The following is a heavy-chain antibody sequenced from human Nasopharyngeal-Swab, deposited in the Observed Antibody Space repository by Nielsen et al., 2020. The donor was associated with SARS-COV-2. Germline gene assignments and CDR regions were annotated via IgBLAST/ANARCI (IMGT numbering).Heavy chain of an antibody. J-gene: IGHJ4*02. V-gene: IGHV1-2*02. D-gene: IGHD2-21*01. CDR2: INPNSGGT. CDR3: AREAAKGETAIDY. Sequence: ASVQVSCKASGYTFTGYYMHWVRQAPGQGLEWMGWINPNSGGTNYAQKFQGRVTMTRDTSISTAYMELSRLRSDDTAVYYCAREAAKGETAIDYWGQGTLVTVSS. CDR1: GYTFTGYY.